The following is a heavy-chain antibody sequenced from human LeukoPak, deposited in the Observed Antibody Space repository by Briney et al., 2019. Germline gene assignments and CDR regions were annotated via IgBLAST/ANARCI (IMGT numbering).Heavy chain of an antibody. CDR3: ARVVARPNIAAHGY. V-gene: IGHV1-24*01. Sequence: ASVKVSCRVSGYTLTELSMHWVRQAPGKGLEWMGGFDPEDGETIYAQKFQGRVTMTEDTSTDTAYMELSSLRSEDTAVYYCARVVARPNIAAHGYWGQGTLVTVSS. CDR2: FDPEDGET. D-gene: IGHD6-25*01. J-gene: IGHJ4*02. CDR1: GYTLTELS.